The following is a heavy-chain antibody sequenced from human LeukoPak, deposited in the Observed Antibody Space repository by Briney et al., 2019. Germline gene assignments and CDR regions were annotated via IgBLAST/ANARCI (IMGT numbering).Heavy chain of an antibody. D-gene: IGHD4-17*01. Sequence: GGSLRLSCAASGFTVSSNYMSWVRQAPGKGLEWVSAISGSGGSTYYADSVKGRFTISRDNSKNTLYLQMNSLRAEDTAVYYCAKDTSIPSHTVTTNYWGQGTLVTVSS. CDR2: ISGSGGST. CDR3: AKDTSIPSHTVTTNY. CDR1: GFTVSSNY. J-gene: IGHJ4*02. V-gene: IGHV3-23*01.